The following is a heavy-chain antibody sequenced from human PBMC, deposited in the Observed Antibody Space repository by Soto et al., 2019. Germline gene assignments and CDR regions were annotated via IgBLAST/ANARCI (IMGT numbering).Heavy chain of an antibody. J-gene: IGHJ4*02. V-gene: IGHV3-9*01. Sequence: EVQLVESGGGLVQPGRSPRLSCAASGFTFDDYAMHWVRQAPGKGLEWVSGISWNSGSIGYADSVKGRFTISRDNAKNSLYLQMNSLRAEDTALYYCAKDFRALVVVAATPAPFDYWGQGTLVTVSS. CDR2: ISWNSGSI. CDR1: GFTFDDYA. D-gene: IGHD2-15*01. CDR3: AKDFRALVVVAATPAPFDY.